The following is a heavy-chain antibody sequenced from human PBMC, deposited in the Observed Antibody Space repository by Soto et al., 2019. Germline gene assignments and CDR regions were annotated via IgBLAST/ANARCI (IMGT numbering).Heavy chain of an antibody. D-gene: IGHD3-3*02. CDR3: VRGQPHRITIFEVVIKSYDYGMDV. Sequence: SETLSLTSAIYGGSFTGYYWTWIRQTPGKGLEWIGEINYRGSSYYNPSLESRISMAVDTSKNQFSLKLRSVTAADTAVYFCVRGQPHRITIFEVVIKSYDYGMDVWGQETMVTVS. CDR1: GGSFTGYY. J-gene: IGHJ6*02. V-gene: IGHV4-34*01. CDR2: INYRGSS.